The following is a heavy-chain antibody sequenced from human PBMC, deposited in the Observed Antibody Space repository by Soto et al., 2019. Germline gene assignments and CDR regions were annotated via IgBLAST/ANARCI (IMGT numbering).Heavy chain of an antibody. CDR2: IYYSGST. V-gene: IGHV4-30-4*01. D-gene: IGHD4-17*01. CDR3: AGADDYGDYYYFAY. Sequence: SETLSLTGTVSGGSISSGDYYWSWIRQPPGKGLEWIGYIYYSGSTYYNPSLKSRVTISVDTSKNQFSLKLSSVTAADTAVYYRAGADDYGDYYYFAYWGQGTLVTVSS. J-gene: IGHJ4*02. CDR1: GGSISSGDYY.